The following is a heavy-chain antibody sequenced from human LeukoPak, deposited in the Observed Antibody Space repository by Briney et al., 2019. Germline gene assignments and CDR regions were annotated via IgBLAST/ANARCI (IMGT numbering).Heavy chain of an antibody. D-gene: IGHD2-2*01. V-gene: IGHV3-30*02. CDR3: AKDGRYCSSTSCPPYSSRSYYYMDV. CDR1: GFTFSSYG. Sequence: GGSLRLSCAASGFTFSSYGMHWVRQAPGKGLEWVAFIRYDGSNKYYADSVKGRFTISRDNSKNTLYLQMNSLRAEDTAVYYCAKDGRYCSSTSCPPYSSRSYYYMDVWGKGTTGTVSS. CDR2: IRYDGSNK. J-gene: IGHJ6*03.